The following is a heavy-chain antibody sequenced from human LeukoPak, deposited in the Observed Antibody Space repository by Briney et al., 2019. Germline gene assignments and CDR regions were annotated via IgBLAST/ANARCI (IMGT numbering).Heavy chain of an antibody. V-gene: IGHV4-34*01. J-gene: IGHJ4*02. CDR1: GGSFSGYY. Sequence: KPSETLSLTCAVYGGSFSGYYWSWIRQPPGKGLEWIGEINHSGSTNYNPSLKSRVTISVDTSKNQFSLKLSSVTAADTAVYYCARGIPLASLVGATKHFDYWGQGTLVTVSS. CDR3: ARGIPLASLVGATKHFDY. D-gene: IGHD1-26*01. CDR2: INHSGST.